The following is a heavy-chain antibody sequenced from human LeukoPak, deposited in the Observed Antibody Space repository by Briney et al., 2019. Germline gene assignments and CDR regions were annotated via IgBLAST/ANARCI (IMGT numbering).Heavy chain of an antibody. CDR1: GFTFSNYG. V-gene: IGHV3-30*02. Sequence: PGGSLRLSCAASGFTFSNYGMHWVRQAPGKGLEWVAFIPYDGSNEYYADSVKGRFTSSRDNSKNTLYLEMNSLRAEDTAMYYCAKDRGIAAAYYFMDVWGKGTTVTVSS. CDR2: IPYDGSNE. D-gene: IGHD6-13*01. J-gene: IGHJ6*03. CDR3: AKDRGIAAAYYFMDV.